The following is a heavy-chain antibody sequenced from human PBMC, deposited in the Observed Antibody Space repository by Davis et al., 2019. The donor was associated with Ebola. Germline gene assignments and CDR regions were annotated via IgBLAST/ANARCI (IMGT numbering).Heavy chain of an antibody. Sequence: GESLKISCAASGFTFSSYWMTWVRQAPGKGLEWVASIGGSGLNVFYTKSVKGRFTISRDNSRNTVYLQMSSLRAEDTAVYYCARHEGFWSGHFDHWGQGSRVTVSS. D-gene: IGHD3-3*01. V-gene: IGHV3-23*01. CDR3: ARHEGFWSGHFDH. CDR2: IGGSGLNV. CDR1: GFTFSSYW. J-gene: IGHJ4*02.